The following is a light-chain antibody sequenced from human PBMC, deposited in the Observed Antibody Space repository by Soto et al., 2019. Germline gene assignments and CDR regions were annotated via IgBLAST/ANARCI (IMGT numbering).Light chain of an antibody. V-gene: IGLV3-21*02. CDR1: NIGGKS. J-gene: IGLJ1*01. Sequence: SYELTQPPSVSVAPGQTARITCGGDNIGGKSVRWYQQKPGQAPVLVVYDDSARPSAIPERFSGSNSGNTATLTINWVEAGDEADYYCQIWDSTSDHPVFGTGNKVTVL. CDR2: DDS. CDR3: QIWDSTSDHPV.